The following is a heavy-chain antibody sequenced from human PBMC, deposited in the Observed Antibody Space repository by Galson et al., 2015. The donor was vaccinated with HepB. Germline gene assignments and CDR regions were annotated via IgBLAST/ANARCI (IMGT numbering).Heavy chain of an antibody. J-gene: IGHJ4*02. V-gene: IGHV1-3*01. D-gene: IGHD2-15*01. CDR3: ARVYCSGGSCYRGFDY. CDR2: INAGNGNT. Sequence: SVKVSCKASGYTFTSYAMHWVRQAPGQRLEWMGWINAGNGNTKYSQKFQGRVTITRDTSASTAYMELSSLRSEDTAVYYCARVYCSGGSCYRGFDYWGQGTLVTVSS. CDR1: GYTFTSYA.